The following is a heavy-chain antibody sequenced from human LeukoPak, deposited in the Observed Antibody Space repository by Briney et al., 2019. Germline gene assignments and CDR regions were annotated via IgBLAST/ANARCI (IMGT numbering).Heavy chain of an antibody. CDR3: ARGRGITMVRGVLFDY. D-gene: IGHD3-10*01. CDR2: INSDGSST. V-gene: IGHV3-74*01. CDR1: GSTFSSYW. J-gene: IGHJ4*02. Sequence: GGSLRLSCAASGSTFSSYWMHWVRQAPGKGLVWVSRINSDGSSTSYADSVKGRFTISRDNAKSTLYLQMNSLRAEDTAVYYCARGRGITMVRGVLFDYWGQGTLVTVSS.